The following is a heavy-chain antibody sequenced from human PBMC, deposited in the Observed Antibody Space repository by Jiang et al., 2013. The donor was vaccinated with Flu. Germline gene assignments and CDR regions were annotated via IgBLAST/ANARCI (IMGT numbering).Heavy chain of an antibody. D-gene: IGHD3-22*01. CDR2: ISGNNGKT. V-gene: IGHV1-18*01. CDR1: GYTFNTYD. CDR3: ARDRWAYYDSYGYDS. Sequence: SGYTFNTYDISWLRQAPGQGLEWMGWISGNNGKTHYAEKLQDRVTMTTDTSTGTAYMELRSLRSDDTALYYCARDRWAYYDSYGYDSWGQGTLVTVSS. J-gene: IGHJ4*02.